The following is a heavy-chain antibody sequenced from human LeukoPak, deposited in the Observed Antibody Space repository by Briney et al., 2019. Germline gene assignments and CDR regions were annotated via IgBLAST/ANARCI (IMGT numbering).Heavy chain of an antibody. CDR1: GYSFTSYW. CDR3: ARGSLDYGGKEDPFYYYMDV. D-gene: IGHD4-23*01. Sequence: GESLKISCKGSGYSFTSYWIGWVRQMPGKGLEWMGIIYPGDSDTRYSPSFQGQVTISADKSISTAYLQWSSLKASDTAMYYCARGSLDYGGKEDPFYYYMDVWGKGTTVTVSS. J-gene: IGHJ6*03. CDR2: IYPGDSDT. V-gene: IGHV5-51*01.